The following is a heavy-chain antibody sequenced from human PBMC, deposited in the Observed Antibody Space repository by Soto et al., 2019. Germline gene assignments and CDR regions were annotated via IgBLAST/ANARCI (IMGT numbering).Heavy chain of an antibody. CDR2: INHSGST. D-gene: IGHD3-10*01. V-gene: IGHV4-34*01. Sequence: SETLSLTCAVYGGSFSGYYWSWIRQPPGKGLEWIGEINHSGSTNYNPSLKSRVTISVDTSKNQFSLKLSSVTAADTAVYYCARRPYFYGMDVWGQGTTVTVSS. CDR1: GGSFSGYY. J-gene: IGHJ6*02. CDR3: ARRPYFYGMDV.